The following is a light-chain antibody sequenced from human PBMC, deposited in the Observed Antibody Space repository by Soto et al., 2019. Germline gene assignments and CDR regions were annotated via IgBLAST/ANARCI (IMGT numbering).Light chain of an antibody. CDR3: QQYDKWPLT. Sequence: EIVMTHSPATLSVSPGDSATLACRAIHYVNSNYLAWYQRRPGQPPRLLIHTASSRATGMPARFSGSGSGTEFTLTISSLQSEDFATYYCQQYDKWPLTFGQGTKVDIK. V-gene: IGKV3D-15*01. J-gene: IGKJ2*01. CDR2: TAS. CDR1: HYVNSN.